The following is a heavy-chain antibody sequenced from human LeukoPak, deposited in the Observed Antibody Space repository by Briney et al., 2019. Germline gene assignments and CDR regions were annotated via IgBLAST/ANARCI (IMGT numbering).Heavy chain of an antibody. D-gene: IGHD6-25*01. CDR3: AKEGQTAAGNGYFDS. CDR2: ISSTGGTT. V-gene: IGHV3-23*01. Sequence: GGSLRLSCAASGITFSSYGMSWVRQAPGKGLEGVSSISSTGGTTYYADSVKGRFIVSRDNSENKLYLYMNSLRDEDTALYYCAKEGQTAAGNGYFDSWGQGILVTVSS. CDR1: GITFSSYG. J-gene: IGHJ4*02.